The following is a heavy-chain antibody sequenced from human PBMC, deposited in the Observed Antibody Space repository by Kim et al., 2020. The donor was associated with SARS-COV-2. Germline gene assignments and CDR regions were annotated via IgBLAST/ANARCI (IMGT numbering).Heavy chain of an antibody. Sequence: GGSLRLSCAASGFNFDTYAMHWVRQAPGKGLEWVTYITNDGRHKYYADSVKGRFTISRDSSKNTVYLEMNSLRPEDTAVYYCAREGSNSWYKLDYWGQG. V-gene: IGHV3-30*04. D-gene: IGHD6-13*01. CDR3: AREGSNSWYKLDY. J-gene: IGHJ4*02. CDR2: ITNDGRHK. CDR1: GFNFDTYA.